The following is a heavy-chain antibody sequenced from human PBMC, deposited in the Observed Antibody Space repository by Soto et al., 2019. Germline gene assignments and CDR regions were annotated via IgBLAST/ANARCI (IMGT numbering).Heavy chain of an antibody. V-gene: IGHV3-21*01. Sequence: EVHLVESGGGLVKPGGSLRLSCAVSGFTFSSCTMNWVRQAPGKGLEWVSSISPSTSHIYYADSGKGRFTISRDNAKNSLFLQINSLRAEDPAVYYCSGCSGGACHQNYGMDVWGQGTTVTVSS. J-gene: IGHJ6*02. CDR3: SGCSGGACHQNYGMDV. D-gene: IGHD2-15*01. CDR2: ISPSTSHI. CDR1: GFTFSSCT.